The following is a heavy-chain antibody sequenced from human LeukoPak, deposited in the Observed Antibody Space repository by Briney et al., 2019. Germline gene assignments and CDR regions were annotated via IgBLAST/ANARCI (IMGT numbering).Heavy chain of an antibody. Sequence: GGSLRLSCAASGFTFSSYAMHWVRQAPGKGLEWVAVISYDGSNKYYADSVKGRFTISRDNSKNTLYLQMNSLRAEDTAVYYCASEITMMNYFDYWGQGTLVTVSS. D-gene: IGHD3-22*01. CDR2: ISYDGSNK. CDR1: GFTFSSYA. V-gene: IGHV3-30*04. CDR3: ASEITMMNYFDY. J-gene: IGHJ4*02.